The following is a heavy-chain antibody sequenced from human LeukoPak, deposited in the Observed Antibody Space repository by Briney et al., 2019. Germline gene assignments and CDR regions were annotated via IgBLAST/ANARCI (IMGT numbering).Heavy chain of an antibody. D-gene: IGHD2-15*01. J-gene: IGHJ4*02. V-gene: IGHV3-23*01. CDR3: AKATCGSCYFIDY. CDR1: GFTFSSYA. CDR2: ISGSGFST. Sequence: GGSLRLSCAASGFTFSSYAMSWVRQAPAKGLEWVSTISGSGFSTYYADSVKGRFTISRDNSKNTLFLQMNSLRAEDTAVYYCAKATCGSCYFIDYWGQGALVTVSS.